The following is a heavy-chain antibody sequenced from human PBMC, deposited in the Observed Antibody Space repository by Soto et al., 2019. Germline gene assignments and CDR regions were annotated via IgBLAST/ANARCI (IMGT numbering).Heavy chain of an antibody. J-gene: IGHJ5*02. Sequence: SETLSLTCVVSGGSFTDYKWTWIRQSPEKGLEWIGEIRHNGDTDSKPSLRSRLTMSLDTSKNQFSLHLSSVTSADTAVYFCAGGPDYGDYNAWGQGTLVTVSS. CDR2: IRHNGDT. CDR3: AGGPDYGDYNA. V-gene: IGHV4-34*01. CDR1: GGSFTDYK. D-gene: IGHD4-17*01.